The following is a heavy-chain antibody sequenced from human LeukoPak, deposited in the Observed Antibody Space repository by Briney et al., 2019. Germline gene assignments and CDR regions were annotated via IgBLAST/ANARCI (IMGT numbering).Heavy chain of an antibody. CDR2: ISSSGSTI. CDR3: ARDLSRIAVAGKVTDY. D-gene: IGHD6-19*01. J-gene: IGHJ4*02. Sequence: GGSLRLSCAASGFTFSSYEMNWVRQAPGKGLEWVSCISSSGSTIYYADSVKGRFTISRDNAKNSLYLQMNSLRAEDTAVYYCARDLSRIAVAGKVTDYWGQGTLVTVSS. V-gene: IGHV3-48*03. CDR1: GFTFSSYE.